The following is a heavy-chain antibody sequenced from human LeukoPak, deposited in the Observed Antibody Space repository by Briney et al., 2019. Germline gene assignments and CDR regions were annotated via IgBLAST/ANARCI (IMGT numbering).Heavy chain of an antibody. V-gene: IGHV1-69*04. D-gene: IGHD3-22*01. J-gene: IGHJ4*02. Sequence: ASVKVSCKASGGTFSSYAISWVRQAPGQGLEWMGRIIPILGIANYAQKFQGRVTITADKSTSTAYMELSSLRSEDTAVYYCARVYYDSQNTELFDHWGQGTLVTVSP. CDR1: GGTFSSYA. CDR2: IIPILGIA. CDR3: ARVYYDSQNTELFDH.